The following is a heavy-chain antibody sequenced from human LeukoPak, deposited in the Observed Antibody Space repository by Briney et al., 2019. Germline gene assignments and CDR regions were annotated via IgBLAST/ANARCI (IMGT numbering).Heavy chain of an antibody. CDR3: ASSVPGYSSSWSIFDY. J-gene: IGHJ4*02. CDR2: INSDGSST. Sequence: GGSLRLSCAASGFTFSSYWMHWVRQAPEKGLVWVSRINSDGSSTSYADSVKGRFTISRDNAKNTLYLQMNSLRAEDTAVYYCASSVPGYSSSWSIFDYWGQGTLVTVSS. D-gene: IGHD6-13*01. CDR1: GFTFSSYW. V-gene: IGHV3-74*01.